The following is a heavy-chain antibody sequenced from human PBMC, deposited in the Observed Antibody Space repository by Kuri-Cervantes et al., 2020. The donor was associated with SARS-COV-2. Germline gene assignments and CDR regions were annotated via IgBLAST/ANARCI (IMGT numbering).Heavy chain of an antibody. V-gene: IGHV3-33*08. CDR1: GFTFSSYG. Sequence: GESLKISCAASGFTFSSYGMHWVRQAPGKGLEWVAVIWYDGSNKYYADSVKGRFTISRDNSKNTLYLQMNSLRAEDTAVYYCARDEYSSSWSAVDFDYWGQGTLVTVSS. J-gene: IGHJ4*02. D-gene: IGHD6-13*01. CDR2: IWYDGSNK. CDR3: ARDEYSSSWSAVDFDY.